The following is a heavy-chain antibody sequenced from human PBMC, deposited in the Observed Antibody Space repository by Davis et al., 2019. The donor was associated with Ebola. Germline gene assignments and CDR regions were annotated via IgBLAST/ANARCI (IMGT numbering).Heavy chain of an antibody. CDR2: IYYSGTT. Sequence: SETLSLTCTVSGGSISSSSYYWGWIRQPPGKGLEWIGSIYYSGTTNYNPSLKSRVTISVDTSKNQFSLKLSSVTAADTAVYYCARERGYAFDIWGQGTMVTVSS. D-gene: IGHD3-10*01. CDR3: ARERGYAFDI. CDR1: GGSISSSSYY. J-gene: IGHJ3*02. V-gene: IGHV4-39*02.